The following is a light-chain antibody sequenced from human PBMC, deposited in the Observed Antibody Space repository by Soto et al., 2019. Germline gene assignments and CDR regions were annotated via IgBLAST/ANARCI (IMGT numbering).Light chain of an antibody. CDR3: QQYNSYSRT. J-gene: IGKJ1*01. CDR2: KAS. CDR1: QSISSW. Sequence: DIQMTQSPSTLSASVGDRVTITSRASQSISSWLAWYQQKPGKAPKLLIYKASSLESGVPSRFSGSGSGTEFTLTISSLQPDDFATYYCQQYNSYSRTFGQGTKV. V-gene: IGKV1-5*03.